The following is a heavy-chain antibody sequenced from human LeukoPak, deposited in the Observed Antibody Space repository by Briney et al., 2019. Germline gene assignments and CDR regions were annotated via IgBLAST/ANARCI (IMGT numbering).Heavy chain of an antibody. CDR3: ATSKYCYDGSGYYPPPFDY. D-gene: IGHD3-22*01. J-gene: IGHJ4*02. CDR1: GYTLTELS. V-gene: IGHV1-24*01. CDR2: FDPEDGET. Sequence: ASVKVSCKVSGYTLTELSMHWVRQAPGKGLEWMGGFDPEDGETIYAQKFQGRVTMTEDTSTATAYMELSSLKSEDTAVYYCATSKYCYDGSGYYPPPFDYWGQGTLVTVSS.